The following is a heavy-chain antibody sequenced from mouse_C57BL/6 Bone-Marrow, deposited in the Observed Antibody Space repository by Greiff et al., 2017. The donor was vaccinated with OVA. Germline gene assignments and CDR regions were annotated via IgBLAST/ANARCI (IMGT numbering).Heavy chain of an antibody. Sequence: EVQLQQSGPDLVKPGASVKIPCKASGYTFTDYNMDWVKQSHGKSLEWIGDINPNNGGTIYNQKFKGKATLTVDKSSSTAYMELRSLTSEDTAVYYCAREEKIYSWFAYWGQGTLVTVSA. J-gene: IGHJ3*01. CDR1: GYTFTDYN. CDR2: INPNNGGT. CDR3: AREEKIYSWFAY. V-gene: IGHV1-18*01. D-gene: IGHD2-1*01.